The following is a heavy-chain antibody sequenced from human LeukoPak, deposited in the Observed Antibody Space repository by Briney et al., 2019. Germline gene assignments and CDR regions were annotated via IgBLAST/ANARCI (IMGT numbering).Heavy chain of an antibody. V-gene: IGHV3-48*03. CDR1: GFTFDDYG. D-gene: IGHD2-21*02. J-gene: IGHJ4*02. Sequence: GGSLRLSCAASGFTFDDYGMNWVRQAPGKGLEWVSYISGSGSSIHYADSVKGRFTISRDNAKNSLYLQMNSLRAEDTAVYYCARDISGGDCWDYWGQGTLVTVSS. CDR2: ISGSGSSI. CDR3: ARDISGGDCWDY.